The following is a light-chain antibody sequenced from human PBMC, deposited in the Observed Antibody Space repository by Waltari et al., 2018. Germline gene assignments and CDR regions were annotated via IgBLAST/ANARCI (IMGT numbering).Light chain of an antibody. CDR2: DVS. CDR1: SSDVGGYKF. Sequence: QSALTQPRPVSGSPGPSVTLSCTGTSSDVGGYKFVPWYQHHPGKAPKLMISDVSKRPSGVPDRFSGSKSGDTASLTISGLQAEDEADYYCCSYAGSYTYVFGTGTRVTVL. V-gene: IGLV2-11*01. CDR3: CSYAGSYTYV. J-gene: IGLJ1*01.